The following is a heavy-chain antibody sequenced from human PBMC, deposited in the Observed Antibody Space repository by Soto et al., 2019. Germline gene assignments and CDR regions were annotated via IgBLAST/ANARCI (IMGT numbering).Heavy chain of an antibody. J-gene: IGHJ6*02. D-gene: IGHD3-10*01. Sequence: QSQTLSLTCAISGDSVSSNSAAWNWIRQSPSRGLEWLGRTYYRSKWYNDYAVSVKSRITINPDTSKNQFSLQLNSVTPEDTAVYYCARGNTMVRGVTLYYYYGMDVWGQGTTVTVSS. V-gene: IGHV6-1*01. CDR3: ARGNTMVRGVTLYYYYGMDV. CDR1: GDSVSSNSAA. CDR2: TYYRSKWYN.